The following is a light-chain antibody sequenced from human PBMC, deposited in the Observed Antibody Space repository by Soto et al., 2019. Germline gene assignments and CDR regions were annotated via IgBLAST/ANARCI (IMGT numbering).Light chain of an antibody. CDR2: GAS. J-gene: IGKJ3*01. Sequence: ETVLTQSPGTLSLSPRERAXXXXXXXXSVSIYYLAWYQQKPGEAPRLLIYGASSRATGIPDRCSGSGSGTDFTLTISRLEPEDFAVYYCQQSGSSPPGVTFGPGTNVDI. V-gene: IGKV3-20*01. CDR1: XSVSIYY. CDR3: QQSGSSPPGVT.